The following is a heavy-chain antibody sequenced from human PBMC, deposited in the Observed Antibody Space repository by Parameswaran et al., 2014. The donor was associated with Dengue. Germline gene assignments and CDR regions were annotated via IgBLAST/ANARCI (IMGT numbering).Heavy chain of an antibody. V-gene: IGHV1-18*01. D-gene: IGHD3-10*01. CDR3: AMTSGSAADSFDH. J-gene: IGHJ4*02. CDR2: ISGYNGNT. Sequence: SWVRQAPGQGLEWMGWISGYNGNTNYAQKVQGRVTMTTDTSTTTAYMELRSLRSDDTAMYYCAMTSGSAADSFDHWGQGTLVTVSS.